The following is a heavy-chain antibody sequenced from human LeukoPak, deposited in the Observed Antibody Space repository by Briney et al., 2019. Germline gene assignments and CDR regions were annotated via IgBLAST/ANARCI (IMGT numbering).Heavy chain of an antibody. Sequence: GGSLRLSCAASGFTFSSYGMHWVRQAPGKGLEWVAVISYDGSNKYYADSVKGRFTISRDNSKNTLYLQMNSLRAEDTAVYYCAKRSSGLVDYWGQGTLVTVSS. CDR2: ISYDGSNK. J-gene: IGHJ4*02. CDR3: AKRSSGLVDY. D-gene: IGHD6-19*01. CDR1: GFTFSSYG. V-gene: IGHV3-30*18.